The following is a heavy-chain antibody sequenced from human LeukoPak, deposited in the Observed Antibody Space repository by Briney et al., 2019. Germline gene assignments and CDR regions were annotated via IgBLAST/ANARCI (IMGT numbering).Heavy chain of an antibody. J-gene: IGHJ6*03. D-gene: IGHD5-12*01. V-gene: IGHV3-23*01. CDR3: ARDSGRGYVLRIRYYYYYMDV. CDR2: ISGSGGST. CDR1: GFTFSSYG. Sequence: GGSLRLSCAASGFTFSSYGMSWVRQAPGKGLEWVSAISGSGGSTYYADSVKGRFTISRDNSKNTLYLQMNSLRAEDTAVYYCARDSGRGYVLRIRYYYYYMDVWGKGTTVTVSS.